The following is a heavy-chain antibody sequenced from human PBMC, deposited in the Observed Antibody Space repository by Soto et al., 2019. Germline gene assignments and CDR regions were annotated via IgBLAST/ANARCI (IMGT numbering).Heavy chain of an antibody. V-gene: IGHV4-31*03. Sequence: SETLSLTCTVSGDSISSGGYYWSWIRQHPGKGLEWIGYIYYSGSTYYNPSLKSRVTISVDTSKNQFSLKLSSVTAADTAVYYCARGESHPAALPYWGQGTLVTVS. CDR1: GDSISSGGYY. CDR3: ARGESHPAALPY. CDR2: IYYSGST. D-gene: IGHD2-2*01. J-gene: IGHJ4*02.